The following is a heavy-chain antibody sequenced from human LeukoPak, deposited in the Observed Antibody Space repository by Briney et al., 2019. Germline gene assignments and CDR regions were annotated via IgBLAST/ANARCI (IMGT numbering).Heavy chain of an antibody. V-gene: IGHV1-46*01. CDR3: ARGTQIDSSVYYAGHFDY. Sequence: GASVKVSCKASGYTFTAYHMHWVRQAPGQGLEWMGIINPNDGSTNYAQRFQGRVTMTRDRSTSTVYMELSSLRSEDTAVYYYARGTQIDSSVYYAGHFDYWGQGTLVTVPS. J-gene: IGHJ4*02. D-gene: IGHD3-22*01. CDR2: INPNDGST. CDR1: GYTFTAYH.